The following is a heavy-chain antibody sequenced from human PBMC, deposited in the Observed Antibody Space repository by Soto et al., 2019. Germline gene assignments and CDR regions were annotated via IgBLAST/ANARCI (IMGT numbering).Heavy chain of an antibody. Sequence: QVQLVESGGGVVQPGRSLRLSCAASGFTFSTYGMHWVRQAPGKGLEWVAFISHDGSNKYYVDSVKGRFTISRDNSKNTLYLQMSSLKPEDTAVYYCANGYRSGWYYFDYWGQGTLVTVSS. D-gene: IGHD6-19*01. CDR3: ANGYRSGWYYFDY. J-gene: IGHJ4*02. CDR1: GFTFSTYG. V-gene: IGHV3-30*18. CDR2: ISHDGSNK.